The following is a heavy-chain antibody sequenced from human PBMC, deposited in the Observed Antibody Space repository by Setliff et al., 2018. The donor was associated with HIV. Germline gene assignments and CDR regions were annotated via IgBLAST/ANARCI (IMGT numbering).Heavy chain of an antibody. CDR3: ARSLDYSGSGSYYVGWFDL. CDR2: IYSSGST. Sequence: SETLSLTCTVSGGSISKYFWSWIRQSAEKGLEWIGRIYSSGSTYQNPSLKSRVSMSVDTSKSQFSLNLSSVTAADTAVYYCARSLDYSGSGSYYVGWFDLWGQGIPVTVSS. J-gene: IGHJ5*02. V-gene: IGHV4-4*07. D-gene: IGHD3-10*01. CDR1: GGSISKYF.